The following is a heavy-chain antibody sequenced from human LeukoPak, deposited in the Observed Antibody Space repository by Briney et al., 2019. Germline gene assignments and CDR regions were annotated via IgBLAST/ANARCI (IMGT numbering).Heavy chain of an antibody. CDR1: GFIFSTFA. V-gene: IGHV3-30*04. CDR3: ARSRRYYDSSGPNWFDP. D-gene: IGHD3-22*01. CDR2: ISYDGRNN. Sequence: GGSLRLSCAASGFIFSTFAMHWVRQAPGKGLEWVAVISYDGRNNYYADSVKGRFTISRDNAKNSLYLQMNSLRAEDTAVYYCARSRRYYDSSGPNWFDPWGQGTLVTVSS. J-gene: IGHJ5*02.